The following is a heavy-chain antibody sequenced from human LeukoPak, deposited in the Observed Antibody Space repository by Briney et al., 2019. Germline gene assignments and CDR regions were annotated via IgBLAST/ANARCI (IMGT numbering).Heavy chain of an antibody. Sequence: GGSLRLSCAASGFTFSSYSMNWVRQAPGKGLEWVSSISVSGGNTYYADSVKGRFTMSRDNSKKTLFLQMNSLRAEDTAVYYCAKGITMVRGVMGWFDPWGQGTLVTVPS. V-gene: IGHV3-23*01. CDR3: AKGITMVRGVMGWFDP. CDR1: GFTFSSYS. CDR2: ISVSGGNT. J-gene: IGHJ5*02. D-gene: IGHD3-10*01.